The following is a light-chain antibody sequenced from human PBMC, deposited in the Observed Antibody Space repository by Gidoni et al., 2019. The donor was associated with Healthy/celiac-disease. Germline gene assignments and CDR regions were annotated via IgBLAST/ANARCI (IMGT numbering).Light chain of an antibody. CDR2: KAY. V-gene: IGKV1-5*03. CDR1: QSISSW. CDR3: QQYNSYSET. Sequence: DIQLTQSPSTLSASVGDRVTITCRASQSISSWLAWYQQKPGKAPKLLIYKAYSLESGVPSRFSGSGSGTEFTLTSSSLQPDDFATYYCQQYNSYSETFXXXTKVEIK. J-gene: IGKJ1*01.